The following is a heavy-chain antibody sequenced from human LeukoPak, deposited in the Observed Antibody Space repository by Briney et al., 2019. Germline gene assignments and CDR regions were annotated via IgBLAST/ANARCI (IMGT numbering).Heavy chain of an antibody. D-gene: IGHD4-11*01. CDR1: GFTFSSYS. V-gene: IGHV3-21*01. Sequence: PGGSLRLSCAASGFTFSSYSMNWARQAPGKGLEWVSSISSSSSYIYYADSVKGRFTISRDNAKNSLYLQMNSLRAEDTAVYYCARDKGPYSNHLDYWGQGTLVTVSS. CDR2: ISSSSSYI. J-gene: IGHJ4*02. CDR3: ARDKGPYSNHLDY.